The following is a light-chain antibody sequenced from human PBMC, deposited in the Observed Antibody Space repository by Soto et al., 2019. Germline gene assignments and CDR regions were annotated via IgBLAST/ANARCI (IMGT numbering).Light chain of an antibody. J-gene: IGLJ2*01. Sequence: QSVLTQPRSVSGSPGQSVTISCTGTNSDVGTYNYVSWYQQHPGKAPKLIIYDVTKRPSGVPDRFSGSKSGNTVSLIISGLQAADEAEYYCCCCSYAGSSSFRVLFGGGTQLTVL. CDR3: CSYAGSSSFRVL. V-gene: IGLV2-11*01. CDR2: DVT. CDR1: NSDVGTYNY.